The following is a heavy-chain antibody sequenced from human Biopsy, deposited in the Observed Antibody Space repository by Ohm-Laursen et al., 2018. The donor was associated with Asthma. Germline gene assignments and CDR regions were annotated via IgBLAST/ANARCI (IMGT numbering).Heavy chain of an antibody. J-gene: IGHJ6*02. D-gene: IGHD6-25*01. V-gene: IGHV3-11*01. CDR2: ISSSGSTT. CDR1: GFSFSDYY. CDR3: ARVFESSEWGPFYHFGLDV. Sequence: GSLRLSCTASGFSFSDYYMTWMRQAPGKGLEWVSSISSSGSTTYPAESVKGRFTISRDNAQKSLFLQMGSLRAEDTAIYHCARVFESSEWGPFYHFGLDVWGQGTTVAVSS.